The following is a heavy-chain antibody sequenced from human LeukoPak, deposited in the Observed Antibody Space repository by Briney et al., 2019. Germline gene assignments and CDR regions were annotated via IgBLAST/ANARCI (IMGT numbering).Heavy chain of an antibody. V-gene: IGHV1-69*04. CDR1: GGTFSSYA. D-gene: IGHD3-22*01. J-gene: IGHJ4*02. CDR3: ASFSEKSDYYDSSGPFDY. Sequence: SVKVSCKASGGTFSSYAISWVRQAPGQGLKWMGRIIPIFGIANYAQKFQGRVTITADKSTSTAYMELSSLRSEDTAVYYCASFSEKSDYYDSSGPFDYWGQGTLVTVSS. CDR2: IIPIFGIA.